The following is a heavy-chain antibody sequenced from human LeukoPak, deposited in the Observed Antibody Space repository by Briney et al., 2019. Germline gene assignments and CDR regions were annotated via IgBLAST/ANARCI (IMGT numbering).Heavy chain of an antibody. V-gene: IGHV4-39*01. Sequence: KPSETLSLTCTVSGGSISSSSYYWGWIRQPPGKGLEWIGSIYYSGSTYYNPSLKSRVTISVDTSKNQFSLKLSSVTAADTAVYYCARLSDYGDYGPFCMDVWGKGTTVTVSS. CDR2: IYYSGST. CDR3: ARLSDYGDYGPFCMDV. CDR1: GGSISSSSYY. J-gene: IGHJ6*03. D-gene: IGHD4-17*01.